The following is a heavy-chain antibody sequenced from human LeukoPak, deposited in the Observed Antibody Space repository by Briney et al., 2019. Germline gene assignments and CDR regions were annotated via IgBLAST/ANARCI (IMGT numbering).Heavy chain of an antibody. CDR1: GFTSFDFP. Sequence: GGSLRLSCEASGFTSFDFPMNWVRKAPGKGLGWVSHIRTDGTITYADSVKGRFTISRDDSKTSVYLQMNSLRDEDTAIYYCARDNIWAFDIWGQGTMVTVAS. D-gene: IGHD3-9*01. V-gene: IGHV3-48*02. J-gene: IGHJ3*02. CDR3: ARDNIWAFDI. CDR2: IRTDGTI.